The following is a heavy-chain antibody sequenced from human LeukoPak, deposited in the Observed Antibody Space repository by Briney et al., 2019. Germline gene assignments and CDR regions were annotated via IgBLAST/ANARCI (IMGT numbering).Heavy chain of an antibody. CDR3: ARPRYCSSTSCYTYFEY. Sequence: PGGSLRLSCAASGFTFSTYWMYWVRHAPGKGLVWVSRINTDGSSTSYADSVKGRFTISRDNAKNTLYLQMNSLRAEDTAVYYCARPRYCSSTSCYTYFEYWGQGTLVTVSS. CDR1: GFTFSTYW. V-gene: IGHV3-74*01. D-gene: IGHD2-2*02. CDR2: INTDGSST. J-gene: IGHJ4*02.